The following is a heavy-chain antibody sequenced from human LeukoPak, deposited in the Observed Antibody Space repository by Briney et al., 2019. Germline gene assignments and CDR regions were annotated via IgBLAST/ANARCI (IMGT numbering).Heavy chain of an antibody. Sequence: PGGSLRLSCAASGFTFDDYAMHWVRQAPGKGLEWVSGISWNSGSIGYADSVKGRFTISRDNAKNSLHLQMDSLRVEDTAVYYCARNQEIDYYDSSGFYWGVEYWGQGTLVTVSS. D-gene: IGHD3-22*01. CDR2: ISWNSGSI. V-gene: IGHV3-9*01. J-gene: IGHJ4*02. CDR1: GFTFDDYA. CDR3: ARNQEIDYYDSSGFYWGVEY.